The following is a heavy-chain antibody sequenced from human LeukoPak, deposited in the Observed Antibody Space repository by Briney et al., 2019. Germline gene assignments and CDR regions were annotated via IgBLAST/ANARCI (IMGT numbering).Heavy chain of an antibody. CDR2: INHSGST. V-gene: IGHV4-34*01. J-gene: IGHJ4*02. CDR3: ARGHSTLGFLYY. Sequence: PSETLSLTCAVYGGSFSGYYWSWIRQPPGKGLEWIGEINHSGSTNYNPSLKSRVTISVDTSKNQFSLKLSSVTAADTAVYYCARGHSTLGFLYYWGQGTLVTVSS. D-gene: IGHD2-2*01. CDR1: GGSFSGYY.